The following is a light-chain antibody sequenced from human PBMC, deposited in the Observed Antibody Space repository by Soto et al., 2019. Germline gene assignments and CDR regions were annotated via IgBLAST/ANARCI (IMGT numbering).Light chain of an antibody. CDR1: SSDVGGYNL. Sequence: QSALTQPASVSGSPGQSITISCTGTSSDVGGYNLVSWYQQHPGKAPKLMIYEGTKRPSGVSNRFSGSKSGNTASLTISGLQAEDEADYYCCSYAATTGVFGGGTKVTVL. CDR2: EGT. CDR3: CSYAATTGV. J-gene: IGLJ3*02. V-gene: IGLV2-23*01.